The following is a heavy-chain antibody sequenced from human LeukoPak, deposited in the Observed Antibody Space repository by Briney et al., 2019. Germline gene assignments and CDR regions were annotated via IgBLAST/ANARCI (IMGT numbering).Heavy chain of an antibody. CDR2: IYYSGST. Sequence: AETLSLTCTVSGVSISSYYWSWIRQPPGKGLEWIGYIYYSGSTNYNPSLKSRVTISVDTSRNQFSLKLSSVTAADTAVYYCARVSGGTYPDYWGQGTLVTVSP. J-gene: IGHJ4*02. CDR3: ARVSGGTYPDY. D-gene: IGHD1-26*01. V-gene: IGHV4-59*01. CDR1: GVSISSYY.